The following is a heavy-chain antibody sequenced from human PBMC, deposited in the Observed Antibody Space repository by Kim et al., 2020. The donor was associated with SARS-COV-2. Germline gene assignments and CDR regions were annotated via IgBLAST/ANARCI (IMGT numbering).Heavy chain of an antibody. Sequence: ASVKVSCKASGYTFTSYGISWVRQAPGQGLEWMGWISAYNGNTNYAQKLQGRVTMTTDTSTNTAYMELRSLRSDDTAVYYCARAIGYYDILTGRGGAYYYGMDVWGQGTTVTVSS. V-gene: IGHV1-18*01. CDR2: ISAYNGNT. CDR3: ARAIGYYDILTGRGGAYYYGMDV. J-gene: IGHJ6*02. CDR1: GYTFTSYG. D-gene: IGHD3-9*01.